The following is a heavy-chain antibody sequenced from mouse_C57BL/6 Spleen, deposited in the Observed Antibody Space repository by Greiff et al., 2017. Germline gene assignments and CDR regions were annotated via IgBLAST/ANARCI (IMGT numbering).Heavy chain of an antibody. Sequence: QVQLQQPGAELVKPGASVKLSCKASGYTFTSYWMHWVKQRPGQGLEWIGMIHPTSGSTNYNEKFKSKATLTVDKSSSTAYMQLSSLTSEDSAVYYCARGDGYYDWFAYWGQGTLVTVSA. V-gene: IGHV1-64*01. CDR3: ARGDGYYDWFAY. D-gene: IGHD2-3*01. CDR2: IHPTSGST. CDR1: GYTFTSYW. J-gene: IGHJ3*01.